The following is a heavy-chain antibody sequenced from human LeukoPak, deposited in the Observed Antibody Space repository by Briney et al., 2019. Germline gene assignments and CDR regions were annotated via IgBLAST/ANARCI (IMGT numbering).Heavy chain of an antibody. J-gene: IGHJ4*02. CDR3: AKAPYSSSWYPIDY. V-gene: IGHV3-23*01. D-gene: IGHD6-13*01. CDR2: ISGSGGST. Sequence: GGSLRLSFAASGFTFSSYAMSWVRQAPGKGLEWVSAISGSGGSTYYADSVKGRFTISRDNSKNTLYLQMNSLRAEDTAVYYCAKAPYSSSWYPIDYWGQGTLVTISS. CDR1: GFTFSSYA.